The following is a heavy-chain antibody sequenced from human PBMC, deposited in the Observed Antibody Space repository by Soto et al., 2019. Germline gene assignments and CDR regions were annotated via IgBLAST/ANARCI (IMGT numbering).Heavy chain of an antibody. V-gene: IGHV3-21*01. CDR3: ARLGGDRPFYCSSTSCSASDY. D-gene: IGHD2-2*01. J-gene: IGHJ4*02. Sequence: GGSLRLSCAASGFTFSSYSMNWVRQAPGKGLEWVSSISSSSSYIYYADSVKGRFTISRDNAKNSLYLQMNSLRAEDTAVYYCARLGGDRPFYCSSTSCSASDYWGQGTLVTVSS. CDR2: ISSSSSYI. CDR1: GFTFSSYS.